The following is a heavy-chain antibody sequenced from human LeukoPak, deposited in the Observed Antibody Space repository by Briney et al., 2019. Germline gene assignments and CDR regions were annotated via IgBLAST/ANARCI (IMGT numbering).Heavy chain of an antibody. CDR2: IWYDGSNK. D-gene: IGHD5-24*01. CDR3: VRGVGVSRFNYFDP. J-gene: IGHJ5*02. V-gene: IGHV3-33*01. CDR1: GFIFSSHG. Sequence: PGGSLRLSCAASGFIFSSHGMHWVRQAPGKGLEWVAVIWYDGSNKYYADSVKGRFTISRDNSKNTLFLQMNSLRDDDTAVYYCVRGVGVSRFNYFDPWGQGTLVVVSS.